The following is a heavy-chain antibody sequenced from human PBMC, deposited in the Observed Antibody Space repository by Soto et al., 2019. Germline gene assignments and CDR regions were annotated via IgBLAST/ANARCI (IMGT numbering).Heavy chain of an antibody. CDR1: GGSFSGYY. D-gene: IGHD3-10*01. J-gene: IGHJ4*02. CDR3: ASGVLLWFGELSHFDY. Sequence: PSETLSLTCAVYGGSFSGYYWSWIRQPPGKGLEWIGEINHSGSTNYNPSLKSRVTISVDTSKNQFSLKLSSVTAADTAVYYCASGVLLWFGELSHFDYWGQGTLVTVSS. CDR2: INHSGST. V-gene: IGHV4-34*01.